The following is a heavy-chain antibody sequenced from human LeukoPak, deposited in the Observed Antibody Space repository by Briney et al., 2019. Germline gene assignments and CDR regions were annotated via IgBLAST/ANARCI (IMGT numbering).Heavy chain of an antibody. V-gene: IGHV3-23*01. J-gene: IGHJ4*02. Sequence: QPGGSLRLSCAASGFTFSSYAMSWVRQAPGKGLEWVSAISGSGGSTYYADSVKGRFTISRDNSKNTLYLQMNSLRAEDTAVYYCAKCNHYYDSSGYYFDYWGQGTLVTVSS. D-gene: IGHD3-22*01. CDR3: AKCNHYYDSSGYYFDY. CDR1: GFTFSSYA. CDR2: ISGSGGST.